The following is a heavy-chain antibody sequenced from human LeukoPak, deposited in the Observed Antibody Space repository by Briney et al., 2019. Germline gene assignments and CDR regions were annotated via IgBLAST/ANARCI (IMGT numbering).Heavy chain of an antibody. Sequence: QPGGSLRLSCAASGFTFSSYEMNWVRQAPGRGLEWISAISGSSNVYYAASVRGRFTISRDNAENSLYLQLNTMRAEDTAVYYCARGFRDTAMFLDYWGQGTLVTVSS. CDR3: ARGFRDTAMFLDY. D-gene: IGHD5-18*01. J-gene: IGHJ4*02. CDR2: ISGSSNV. V-gene: IGHV3-48*03. CDR1: GFTFSSYE.